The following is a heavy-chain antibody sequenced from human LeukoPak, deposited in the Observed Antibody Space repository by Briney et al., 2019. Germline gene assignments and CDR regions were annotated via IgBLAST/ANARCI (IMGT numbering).Heavy chain of an antibody. CDR2: IYHSGST. V-gene: IGHV4-38-2*02. Sequence: PSETLSLTCTVSGYSISSGYYWGWIRQPPGKGLEWIGSIYHSGSTYYNPSLKSRVTISVDKSKNQFSLKLSSVTAADTAVYYCARITPGAFDIWGQGTMVTVSS. CDR3: ARITPGAFDI. D-gene: IGHD3-16*01. CDR1: GYSISSGYY. J-gene: IGHJ3*02.